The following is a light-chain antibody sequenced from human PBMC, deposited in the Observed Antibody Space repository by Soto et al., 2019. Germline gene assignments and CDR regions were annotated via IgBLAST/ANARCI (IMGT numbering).Light chain of an antibody. Sequence: EIVLTQSPATLSLSPGERATLSCRASQSIASYLAWYQQKPGQAPRLIMYGASNRATGIPDRFSGSGSGTEFTLTISSLQSEDFAVYYCQQYNNWPRGTFGQGTKVDI. J-gene: IGKJ1*01. V-gene: IGKV3D-15*01. CDR2: GAS. CDR1: QSIASY. CDR3: QQYNNWPRGT.